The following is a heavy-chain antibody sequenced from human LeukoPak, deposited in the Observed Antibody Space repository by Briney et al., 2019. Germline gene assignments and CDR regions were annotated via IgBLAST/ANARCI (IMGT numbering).Heavy chain of an antibody. CDR3: AVIIRGGYNYYYYYYMDV. CDR1: GAALATSQVS. CDR2: IALDDDR. D-gene: IGHD5-24*01. V-gene: IGHV2-70*18. Sequence: SGPSLSKPTHTLTLTFTFSGAALATSQVSVRWVRQPPSKVQEWLALIALDDDRYYSTTLKTRLIISKDTFKKQVVITMISMDPLDTTTYYCAVIIRGGYNYYYYYYMDVWGKGTTVTVSS. J-gene: IGHJ6*03.